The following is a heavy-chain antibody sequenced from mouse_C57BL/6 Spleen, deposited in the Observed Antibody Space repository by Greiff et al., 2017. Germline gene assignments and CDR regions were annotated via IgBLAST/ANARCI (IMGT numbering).Heavy chain of an antibody. D-gene: IGHD1-1*01. V-gene: IGHV1-66*01. CDR3: ASTVVSEGFAY. CDR2: IYPGSGNT. Sequence: VKLMESGPELVKPGASVKISCKASGYSFTSYYIHWVKQRPGQGLEWIGWIYPGSGNTKYNEKFKGKATLTADTSSSTAYMQLSSLTSEDSAVYYCASTVVSEGFAYWGQGTLVTVSA. CDR1: GYSFTSYY. J-gene: IGHJ3*01.